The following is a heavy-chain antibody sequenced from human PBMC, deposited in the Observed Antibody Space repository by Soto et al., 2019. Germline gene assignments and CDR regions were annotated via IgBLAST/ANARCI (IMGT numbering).Heavy chain of an antibody. Sequence: GGSLRLSCAASGFTFSSYAMSWVRQAPGKGLEWVSYISSSGSTIYYADSVKGRFTISRDNAKNSLYLQMNSLRAEDTAVYYCARGGAYSSSWYDYWGQGTLVTVSS. CDR3: ARGGAYSSSWYDY. CDR1: GFTFSSYA. V-gene: IGHV3-48*04. CDR2: ISSSGSTI. J-gene: IGHJ4*02. D-gene: IGHD6-13*01.